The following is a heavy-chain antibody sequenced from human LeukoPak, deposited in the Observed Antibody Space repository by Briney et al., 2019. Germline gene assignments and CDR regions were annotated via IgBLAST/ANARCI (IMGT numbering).Heavy chain of an antibody. CDR2: INAGNGNT. CDR1: GYTFTSYA. CDR3: ASVKSSGWYEDY. J-gene: IGHJ4*02. Sequence: GASVKVSCKASGYTFTSYAMLWVRQAPGQRLEWMGWINAGNGNTKYSQKFQGRVTITRDTSASTAYMELSSLRSEDTAVYYCASVKSSGWYEDYWGQGTLVTVSS. D-gene: IGHD6-19*01. V-gene: IGHV1-3*01.